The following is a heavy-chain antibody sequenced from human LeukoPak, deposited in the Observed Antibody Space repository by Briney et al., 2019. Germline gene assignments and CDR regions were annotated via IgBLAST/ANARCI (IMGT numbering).Heavy chain of an antibody. CDR3: AREGIGENAPNYFDY. CDR1: GFTSSSYW. J-gene: IGHJ4*02. V-gene: IGHV3-74*01. CDR2: INSYGSST. D-gene: IGHD3-10*01. Sequence: GGSLRLSCAASGFTSSSYWMHWVRQAPGKGLVWVSRINSYGSSTSYADSVKGRFTISRDNAKNTLYLQMNSLRAEDTAVYYCAREGIGENAPNYFDYWGQGTLVTVSS.